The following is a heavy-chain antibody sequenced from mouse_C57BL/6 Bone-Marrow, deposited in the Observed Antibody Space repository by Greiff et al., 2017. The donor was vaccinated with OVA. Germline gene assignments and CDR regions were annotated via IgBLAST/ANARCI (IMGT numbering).Heavy chain of an antibody. V-gene: IGHV6-3*01. Sequence: EVQLVESGGGLVQPGGSMKLSCVASGFTFSNYWMNWVRQSPEKGLEWVAQIRLKSDNYATHYAVSVKGKFTIARDDSKSYVYLQMKKLKAEDTGIYYSAGRYYYYGFHFDYWGKGTTLTVSS. J-gene: IGHJ2*01. CDR2: IRLKSDNYAT. CDR3: AGRYYYYGFHFDY. D-gene: IGHD1-1*01. CDR1: GFTFSNYW.